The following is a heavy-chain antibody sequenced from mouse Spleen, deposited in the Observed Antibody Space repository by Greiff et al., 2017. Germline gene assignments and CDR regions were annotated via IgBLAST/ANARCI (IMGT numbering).Heavy chain of an antibody. CDR1: GFTFSDYG. CDR2: ISSGSSTI. D-gene: IGHD2-3*01. Sequence: DVKLVESGGGLVKPGGSLKLSCAASGFTFSDYGMHWVRQAPEKGLEWVAYISSGSSTIYYADTVKGRFTISRDNAKNTLFLQMTSLRSEDTAMYYCANDGYYSYYAMDYWGQGTSVTVSS. V-gene: IGHV5-17*01. CDR3: ANDGYYSYYAMDY. J-gene: IGHJ4*01.